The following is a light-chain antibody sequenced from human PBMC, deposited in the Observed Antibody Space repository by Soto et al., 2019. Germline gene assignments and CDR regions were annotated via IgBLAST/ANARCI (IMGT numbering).Light chain of an antibody. CDR3: QQYEAVVT. J-gene: IGKJ1*01. CDR1: QSLTNNY. V-gene: IGKV3-20*01. CDR2: DAS. Sequence: EIVVTQSPGTLSLSPGERATLSCRASQSLTNNYFAWYQQKPGRALRLLIDDASTRATGIPDRFSGRGSGTDVALTISRLEPEDVAVYYCQQYEAVVTFGQGTKVDIK.